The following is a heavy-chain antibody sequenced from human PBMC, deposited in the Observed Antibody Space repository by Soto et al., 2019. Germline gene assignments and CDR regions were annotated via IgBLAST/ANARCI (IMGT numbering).Heavy chain of an antibody. CDR1: GFTFSTYA. CDR3: ARDQHSNTFYYYYYYGLDV. D-gene: IGHD2-21*01. J-gene: IGHJ6*02. Sequence: GGSLRLSCAASGFTFSTYAMHWVRQAPGKGLEWVALISYDGSIKYHADSVKGRFTISRDNPKSTLFLQMDSPRAEDTAVYYCARDQHSNTFYYYYYYGLDVWGQGTTVTVSS. CDR2: ISYDGSIK. V-gene: IGHV3-30-3*01.